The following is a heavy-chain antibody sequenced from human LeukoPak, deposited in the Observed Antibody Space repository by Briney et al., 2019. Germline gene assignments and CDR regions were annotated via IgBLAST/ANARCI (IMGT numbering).Heavy chain of an antibody. CDR2: VNPNSGNT. CDR3: ARAHCRENMPAADTGCWFDP. Sequence: ASVRVSCKASGYTFTSFDINWVRQATGQGLEWMGWVNPNSGNTGFAQKFQGRVSMTRSTPISTAYMELSSLRSEDTAVYYCARAHCRENMPAADTGCWFDPWGQGTLVTVSS. V-gene: IGHV1-8*01. J-gene: IGHJ5*02. CDR1: GYTFTSFD. D-gene: IGHD6-13*01.